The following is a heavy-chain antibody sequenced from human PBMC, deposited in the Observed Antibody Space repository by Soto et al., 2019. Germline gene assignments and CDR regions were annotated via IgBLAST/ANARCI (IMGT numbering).Heavy chain of an antibody. D-gene: IGHD5-18*01. CDR2: INAGNGNT. CDR1: GYTFTSYA. Sequence: QVQLVQSGAEVKKPGASVKVSCKASGYTFTSYAMHWVRQAPGQRLEWMGWINAGNGNTKYSQKFQGRVTITRDPSVSTAYMELSSLRFEDTAMYYCAREGYSYGYGAFDYWGQGTLVTVSS. V-gene: IGHV1-3*01. J-gene: IGHJ4*02. CDR3: AREGYSYGYGAFDY.